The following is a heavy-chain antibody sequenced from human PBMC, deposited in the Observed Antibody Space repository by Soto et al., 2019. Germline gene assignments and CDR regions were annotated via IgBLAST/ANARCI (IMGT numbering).Heavy chain of an antibody. V-gene: IGHV1-46*01. CDR1: GYTFTSYY. CDR3: ARDLGAYYDILTGYPAPYYGMDV. Sequence: ASVKVSCKASGYTFTSYYMHWVRQAPGQGLEWMGIINPSGGSTSYAQKFQGRVTMTRDTSTSTVYMELSSLRSEDTAVYYCARDLGAYYDILTGYPAPYYGMDVWGQGTTVTVSS. CDR2: INPSGGST. D-gene: IGHD3-9*01. J-gene: IGHJ6*02.